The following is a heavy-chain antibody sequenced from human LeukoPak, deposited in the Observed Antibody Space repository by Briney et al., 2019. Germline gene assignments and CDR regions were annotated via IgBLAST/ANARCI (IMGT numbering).Heavy chain of an antibody. CDR1: AFTVSSNY. CDR2: IYSGGST. D-gene: IGHD5-12*01. J-gene: IGHJ3*02. Sequence: PGGSLRLSCAASAFTVSSNYMSWVRQAPGKGLEWVSVIYSGGSTYYADSVKGRFTISRDNSKNTLYLQMNSLRAEDTAVYYCARDRADSGFDAFDIWGPGTMVTVSS. CDR3: ARDRADSGFDAFDI. V-gene: IGHV3-53*01.